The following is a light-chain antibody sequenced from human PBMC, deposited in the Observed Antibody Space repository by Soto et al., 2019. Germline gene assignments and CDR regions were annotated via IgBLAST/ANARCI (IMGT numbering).Light chain of an antibody. CDR2: AAS. J-gene: IGKJ1*01. CDR1: QGISTY. Sequence: IQLTQYPSSLAASVGPRLPIXCRASQGISTYLAWYQQKPGKAPKLLIYAASTLQSGVPSRFSGSGSGTDFTLSISSLQPEDFATYYCQQLNSYPRTFGQGTKVDIK. CDR3: QQLNSYPRT. V-gene: IGKV1-9*01.